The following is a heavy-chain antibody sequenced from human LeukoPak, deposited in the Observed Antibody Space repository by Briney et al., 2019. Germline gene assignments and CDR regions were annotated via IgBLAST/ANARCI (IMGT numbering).Heavy chain of an antibody. V-gene: IGHV4-39*07. CDR1: GGSISSSSYY. J-gene: IGHJ6*03. CDR3: ARGRSGVRGAPGGDYYYYYMDV. D-gene: IGHD3-10*01. Sequence: ETLSLTCTVSGGSISSSSYYWGWIRQPPGKGLEWIGSIYYSGSTYYNPSLKSRVTISVDTSKNQFSLKLSSVTAADTAVYYCARGRSGVRGAPGGDYYYYYMDVWGKGTTVTVSS. CDR2: IYYSGST.